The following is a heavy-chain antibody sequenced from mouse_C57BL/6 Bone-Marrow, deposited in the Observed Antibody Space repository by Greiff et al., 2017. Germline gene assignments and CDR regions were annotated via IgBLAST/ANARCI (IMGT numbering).Heavy chain of an antibody. J-gene: IGHJ4*01. CDR3: ARDDYYAMDY. Sequence: QVQLKQPGAELVKPGASVKLSCKASGYTFTSYWMQWVKQRPGQGLEWIGEIDPSDSYTNYNQKFKGKATLTVDTSSSTAYMQLSSLTSEDSAVYYCARDDYYAMDYWGQGTSDTASS. CDR1: GYTFTSYW. CDR2: IDPSDSYT. V-gene: IGHV1-50*01.